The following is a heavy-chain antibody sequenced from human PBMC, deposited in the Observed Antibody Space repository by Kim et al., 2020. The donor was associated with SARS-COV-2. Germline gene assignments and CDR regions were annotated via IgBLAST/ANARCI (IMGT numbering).Heavy chain of an antibody. J-gene: IGHJ4*02. V-gene: IGHV3-74*01. CDR3: ARRQFTSGWYYFDY. D-gene: IGHD6-19*01. Sequence: YADSVEGRFTISRDNAKNTLYLQMNSLGAEDTAVYYCARRQFTSGWYYFDYWGQGTLVTVSS.